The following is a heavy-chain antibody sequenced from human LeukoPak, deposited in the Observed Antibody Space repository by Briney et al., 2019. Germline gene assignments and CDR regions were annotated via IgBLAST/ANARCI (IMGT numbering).Heavy chain of an antibody. CDR2: INPNSGGT. CDR3: ARKGRLTIFGVVINVNWFDP. J-gene: IGHJ5*02. CDR1: GYTFTGYY. Sequence: ASVKVSCRASGYTFTGYYMHWVRQAPGQGLEWMGWINPNSGGTNYAQKFQGRFTMTRDTSISTAYMELSRLRSDDTAVYYCARKGRLTIFGVVINVNWFDPWGQGTLVTVSS. D-gene: IGHD3-3*01. V-gene: IGHV1-2*02.